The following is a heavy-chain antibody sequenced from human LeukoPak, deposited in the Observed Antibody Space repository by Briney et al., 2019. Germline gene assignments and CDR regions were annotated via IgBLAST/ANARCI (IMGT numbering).Heavy chain of an antibody. D-gene: IGHD3-22*01. J-gene: IGHJ3*02. CDR2: INHSGST. CDR1: GGSFSGHY. Sequence: PLETLSLTCAVYGGSFSGHYWSWIRQPPGKGLEWIGEINHSGSTNYNPSLKSRVTILVDTSKNQFSLKLSSVTAADTAVYYCAREVQHYAGSVYDHDAFDIWGQGTMVTVSS. V-gene: IGHV4-34*01. CDR3: AREVQHYAGSVYDHDAFDI.